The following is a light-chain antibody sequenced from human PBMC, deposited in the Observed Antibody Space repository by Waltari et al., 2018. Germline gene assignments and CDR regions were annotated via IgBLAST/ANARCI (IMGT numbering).Light chain of an antibody. CDR1: QGISSY. CDR2: AAS. V-gene: IGKV1-8*01. CDR3: QQYYSYPRYT. Sequence: AIRMTQSPSSLSASTGDRVTITCRASQGISSYLAWYQQKPGKAPKLLIYAASTLQSGVPSRFSGSGSGTDFTLPISCLQPEDFATYYCQQYYSYPRYTFGQGTKLEIK. J-gene: IGKJ2*01.